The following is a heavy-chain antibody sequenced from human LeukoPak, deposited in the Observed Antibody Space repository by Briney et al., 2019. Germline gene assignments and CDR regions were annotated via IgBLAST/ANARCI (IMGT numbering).Heavy chain of an antibody. Sequence: SETLSLTCTVSGGSISSSSYYWGWIRQPPGKGLKWIGSIYYSGSTYYNPSLKSRVTISVDTSKNQFSLKLSSVTAADTAVYYCASGGGSYGRWYFDLWGRGTLVTVSS. CDR1: GGSISSSSYY. V-gene: IGHV4-39*07. CDR2: IYYSGST. CDR3: ASGGGSYGRWYFDL. J-gene: IGHJ2*01. D-gene: IGHD1-26*01.